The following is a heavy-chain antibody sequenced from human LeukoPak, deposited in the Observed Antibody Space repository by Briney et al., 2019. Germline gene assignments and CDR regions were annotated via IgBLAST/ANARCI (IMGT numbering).Heavy chain of an antibody. CDR1: GFIFSSYA. CDR3: AKGFLGYCSSTSCYLGRPFDY. V-gene: IGHV3-23*01. J-gene: IGHJ4*02. D-gene: IGHD2-2*01. Sequence: GGSLRLSCSASGFIFSSYAMSWVRQAPGKGLEWVSTISGSAGSTYYADSVKGRFTISRDNSKNTLYLQMNSLKAEDTAVYHCAKGFLGYCSSTSCYLGRPFDYWGQGTLVNVSS. CDR2: ISGSAGST.